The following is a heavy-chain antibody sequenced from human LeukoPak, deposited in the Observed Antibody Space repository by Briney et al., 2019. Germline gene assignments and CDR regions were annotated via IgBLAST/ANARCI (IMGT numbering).Heavy chain of an antibody. CDR3: ARDAGGYSPLGAFDI. J-gene: IGHJ3*02. CDR2: IYYNGST. CDR1: GGSISSYY. V-gene: IGHV4-59*01. D-gene: IGHD2-2*03. Sequence: PSETLSLTCTVSGGSISSYYWSWIRQPPWKGLEWIGHIYYNGSTNYNPSLTSRVTISVDTSKNQFSLKLSSVTAADTAVYYCARDAGGYSPLGAFDIWGQGTMVTVSS.